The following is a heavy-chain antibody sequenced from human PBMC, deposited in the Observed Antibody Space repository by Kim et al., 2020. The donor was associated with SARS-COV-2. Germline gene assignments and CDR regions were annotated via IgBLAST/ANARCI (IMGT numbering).Heavy chain of an antibody. D-gene: IGHD3-10*01. CDR2: INPNSGGT. Sequence: ASVKVSCKASGYTFTGYYMHWVRQAPGQGLEWMGRINPNSGGTNYAQKFQGRVTMTRDTSISTAYMELSRLRSDDTAVYYCARVTLINGSGSYYWIWFDPWGQGTLVTVSS. V-gene: IGHV1-2*06. J-gene: IGHJ5*02. CDR1: GYTFTGYY. CDR3: ARVTLINGSGSYYWIWFDP.